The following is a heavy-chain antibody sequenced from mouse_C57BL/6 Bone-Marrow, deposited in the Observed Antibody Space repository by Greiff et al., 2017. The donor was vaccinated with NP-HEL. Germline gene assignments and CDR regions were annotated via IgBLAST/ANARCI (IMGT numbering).Heavy chain of an antibody. CDR3: AREPYGPHAC. Sequence: VQLQQSGAELVRPGTSVKVSCKASGYAFTNYLIEWVKQRPGQGLEWIGVINPGSGGTNYNEKFKGKATLTADKSSSTAYLQLSSLTSEDSAVYFCAREPYGPHACWGQGTLVTVSA. V-gene: IGHV1-54*01. CDR1: GYAFTNYL. J-gene: IGHJ3*01. CDR2: INPGSGGT. D-gene: IGHD1-1*02.